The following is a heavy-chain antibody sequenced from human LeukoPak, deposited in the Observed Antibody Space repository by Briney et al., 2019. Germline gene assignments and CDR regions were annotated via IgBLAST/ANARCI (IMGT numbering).Heavy chain of an antibody. V-gene: IGHV3-11*01. CDR3: ASEPIQLGSIDY. CDR2: ISSSGSTI. D-gene: IGHD5-18*01. J-gene: IGHJ4*02. CDR1: GFTFSDYY. Sequence: GESLRLSCAASGFTFSDYYMSWIRQAPGKGLEWVSYISSSGSTIYYADSVKGRFTISRDNAKNSLYLQMNSLRAEDTAVYYCASEPIQLGSIDYWGQGTLVTVSS.